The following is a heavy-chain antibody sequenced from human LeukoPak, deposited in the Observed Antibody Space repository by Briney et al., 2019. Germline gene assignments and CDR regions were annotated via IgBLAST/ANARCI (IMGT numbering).Heavy chain of an antibody. J-gene: IGHJ3*02. CDR2: IYPADSTA. V-gene: IGHV5-51*01. D-gene: IGHD5-12*01. Sequence: GESLKISCKASGYSFTTYWIGWVRQMPGKGLEWMGIIYPADSTAHYSPSFQGQVTISVDKSINTAYLQWSRLKASDTAMYYCARPGYSGYDGGDAFDIWGQGTMVTVSS. CDR3: ARPGYSGYDGGDAFDI. CDR1: GYSFTTYW.